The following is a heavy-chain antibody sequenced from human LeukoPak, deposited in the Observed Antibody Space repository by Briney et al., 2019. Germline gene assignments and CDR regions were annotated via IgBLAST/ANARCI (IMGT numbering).Heavy chain of an antibody. Sequence: GVSLRLSCAASGFTFSSYWMSWVRQAPGKGLEWVANIRQDGNEKYYVDSVKGRFIISRDNAKNSLYLQINSLRAEDTAVYFCATSKLEWLFNFYYWGQGTLVTVSS. V-gene: IGHV3-7*03. D-gene: IGHD3-3*01. J-gene: IGHJ4*02. CDR3: ATSKLEWLFNFYY. CDR2: IRQDGNEK. CDR1: GFTFSSYW.